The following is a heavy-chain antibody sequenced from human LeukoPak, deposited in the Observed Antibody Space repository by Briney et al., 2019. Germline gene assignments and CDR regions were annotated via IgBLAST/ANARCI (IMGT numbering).Heavy chain of an antibody. J-gene: IGHJ4*02. CDR3: ARGYCSGGSCYDY. V-gene: IGHV4-39*07. D-gene: IGHD2-15*01. CDR1: GGSISSSAYH. Sequence: PSETLSLTCTVSGGSISSSAYHWGWIRQPPGKGLEWIGEINHSGSTNYNPSLKSRVTISVDTSKNQFSLKLSSVTAADTAVYYCARGYCSGGSCYDYWGQGTLVTVSS. CDR2: INHSGST.